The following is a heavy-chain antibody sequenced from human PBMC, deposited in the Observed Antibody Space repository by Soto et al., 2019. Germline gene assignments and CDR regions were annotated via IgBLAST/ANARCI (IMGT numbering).Heavy chain of an antibody. J-gene: IGHJ3*01. V-gene: IGHV4-31*03. CDR3: ARGVGGPVTPVAFDV. D-gene: IGHD4-17*01. CDR2: ISYSGRT. CDR1: GVSISSGGYY. Sequence: PSETLSLTCTVSGVSISSGGYYCSWIRQHPGKGLEWIGYISYSGRTYYKSSLKSRVSISVDTSKNQFSLKLSSVTAADTAVYYCARGVGGPVTPVAFDVWGQGTMVTVSS.